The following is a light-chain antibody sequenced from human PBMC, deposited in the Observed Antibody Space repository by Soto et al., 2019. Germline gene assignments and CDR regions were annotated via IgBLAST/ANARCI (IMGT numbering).Light chain of an antibody. CDR3: QQSYSLPYT. Sequence: DIQMTQSPSSLSASVGDGVTITCRASQPITTSLNWYQHRPGKAPNLLIYASSNLESGVPSRFSGSGSGTDFTLTINSLQPEDFATYYCQQSYSLPYTFGQGTKLEIK. CDR2: ASS. J-gene: IGKJ2*01. CDR1: QPITTS. V-gene: IGKV1-39*01.